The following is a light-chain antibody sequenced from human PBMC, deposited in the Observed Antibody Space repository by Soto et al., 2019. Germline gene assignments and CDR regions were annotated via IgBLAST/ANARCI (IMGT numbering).Light chain of an antibody. J-gene: IGLJ2*01. V-gene: IGLV1-40*01. CDR2: GNS. Sequence: QSVLTQPPSVSGAPGQRVTISCTGSSSNIGAGYDVHWYQQLPGTAPKLLIYGNSNRPSGVPDRFSGSKSGTSASLAITGLRVEDEADYYCQSYDSSLSGWGVFGGGTRLTVL. CDR1: SSNIGAGYD. CDR3: QSYDSSLSGWGV.